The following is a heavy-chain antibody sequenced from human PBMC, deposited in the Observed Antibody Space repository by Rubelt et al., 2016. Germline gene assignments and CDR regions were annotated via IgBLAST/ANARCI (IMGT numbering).Heavy chain of an antibody. J-gene: IGHJ4*02. Sequence: GSTYYNPSLKSRVTISVDTSKNQFSLKLSSVTAADTAVYYCARGPPDYDFWSGYDYWGQGTLVTASS. D-gene: IGHD3-3*01. CDR2: GST. CDR3: ARGPPDYDFWSGYDY. V-gene: IGHV4-30-4*07.